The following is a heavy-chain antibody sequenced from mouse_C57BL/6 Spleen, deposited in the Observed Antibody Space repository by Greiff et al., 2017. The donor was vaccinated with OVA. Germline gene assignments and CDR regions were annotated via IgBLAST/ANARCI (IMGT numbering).Heavy chain of an antibody. Sequence: EVKLMESGGGLVKPGGSLKLSCAASGFTFSDYGMHWVRQAPEKGLEWVAYISSGSSTIYYADTVKGRFTISRDNAKNTLFLQMTSLRSEDTAMYYCARPTTVVAKAMDYWGQGTSVTVSS. CDR1: GFTFSDYG. J-gene: IGHJ4*01. CDR3: ARPTTVVAKAMDY. CDR2: ISSGSSTI. V-gene: IGHV5-17*01. D-gene: IGHD1-1*01.